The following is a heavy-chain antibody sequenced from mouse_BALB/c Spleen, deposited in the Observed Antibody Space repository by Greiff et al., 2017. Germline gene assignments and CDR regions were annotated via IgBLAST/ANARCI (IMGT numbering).Heavy chain of an antibody. CDR1: GFTFSSYA. D-gene: IGHD2-4*01. V-gene: IGHV5-9-3*01. Sequence: EVQLVESGGGLVKPGGSLKLSCAASGFTFSSYAMSWVRQTPEKRLEWVATISSGGSYTYYPDSVKGRFTISRDNAKNTLYLQMSSLRSEDTAMYYCARSSSTMIPYWYFDVWGAGTTVTVSS. J-gene: IGHJ1*01. CDR3: ARSSSTMIPYWYFDV. CDR2: ISSGGSYT.